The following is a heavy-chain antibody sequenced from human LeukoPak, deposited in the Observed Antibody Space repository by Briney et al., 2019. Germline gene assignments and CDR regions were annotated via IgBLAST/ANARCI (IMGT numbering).Heavy chain of an antibody. Sequence: SETLSLTCAVYGGSFSGYYWSWIRQPPGKGLEWIGEINRSGSTNYNPSLKSRVTISVDTSKNQFSLKLSSVTAADTAVYYCARRPLGYCSSTSCYYFDYWGQGTLVTVSS. J-gene: IGHJ4*02. D-gene: IGHD2-2*01. CDR3: ARRPLGYCSSTSCYYFDY. V-gene: IGHV4-34*01. CDR2: INRSGST. CDR1: GGSFSGYY.